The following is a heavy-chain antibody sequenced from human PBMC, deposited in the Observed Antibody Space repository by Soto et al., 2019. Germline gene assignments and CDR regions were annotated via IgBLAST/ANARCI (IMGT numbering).Heavy chain of an antibody. CDR2: INGNADNS. D-gene: IGHD6-6*01. CDR1: GFSFVSYW. CDR3: AKARKVEYSSSGGMDV. Sequence: EVQLAESGGGLVLTGGSLRLSCAASGFSFVSYWMHWVRQVPGEGLAWVSRINGNADNSDYADSVKGRFTISRDNSKNTLYLQMNSLRAEDTAVYYCAKARKVEYSSSGGMDVWGQGTTVTVSS. V-gene: IGHV3-74*01. J-gene: IGHJ6*02.